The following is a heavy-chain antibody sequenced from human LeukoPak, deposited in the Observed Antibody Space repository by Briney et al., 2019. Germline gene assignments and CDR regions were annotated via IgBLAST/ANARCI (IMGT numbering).Heavy chain of an antibody. CDR1: GFTVSSNY. V-gene: IGHV3-66*01. Sequence: GGSLRLSCAASGFTVSSNYMSWVRQAPGKGLEWVSVIYSGGSTYYADSVKGRFTISRDNSKNTLYLQMNSLRAEDTAFYYCARNFGGGDRSGPFYWGRGTLVTVSS. J-gene: IGHJ4*02. CDR2: IYSGGST. CDR3: ARNFGGGDRSGPFY. D-gene: IGHD3-22*01.